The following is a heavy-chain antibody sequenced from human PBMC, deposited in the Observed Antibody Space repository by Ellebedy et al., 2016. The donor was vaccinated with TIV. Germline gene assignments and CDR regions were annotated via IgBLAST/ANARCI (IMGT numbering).Heavy chain of an antibody. D-gene: IGHD7-27*01. J-gene: IGHJ4*02. Sequence: GESLKISCAVSGFSVSNNYMNWVRQVPGKGLEWVAVIYSAGSTYYADSVKGRFTISRDSSKNTLYLQMNGLTPNDTAVYYCARDRTNWGFLDSWGQGTLVTVSS. V-gene: IGHV3-53*01. CDR2: IYSAGST. CDR1: GFSVSNNY. CDR3: ARDRTNWGFLDS.